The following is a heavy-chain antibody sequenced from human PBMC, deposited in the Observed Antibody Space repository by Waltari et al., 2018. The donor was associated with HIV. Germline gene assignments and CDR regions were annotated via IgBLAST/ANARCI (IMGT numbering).Heavy chain of an antibody. Sequence: EVQLVESGGGLVKPGGSLRLPWAAPGFTFRSHRRNWVRQAPGKGLEWVSSISSSSSYIYYADSVTGRFTISRDNAKNSLYLQMNSLRAEDTAVYYCARTYHYYYYYGMDVWGQGTTVTVSS. D-gene: IGHD2-15*01. J-gene: IGHJ6*02. CDR1: GFTFRSHR. V-gene: IGHV3-21*01. CDR3: ARTYHYYYYYGMDV. CDR2: ISSSSSYI.